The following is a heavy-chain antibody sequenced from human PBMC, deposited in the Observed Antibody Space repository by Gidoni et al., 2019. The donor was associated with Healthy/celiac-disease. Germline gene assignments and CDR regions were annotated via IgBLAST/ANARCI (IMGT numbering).Heavy chain of an antibody. J-gene: IGHJ4*02. D-gene: IGHD3-22*01. CDR2: IYYSGST. CDR3: ARYHYYDSSGYYYPYYFDY. Sequence: QLQLQESGPGLVKPSETLSLTCTVSGGSISSSSYYWGWIRQPPGKGLEWIGSIYYSGSTYYNPSLKSRVTISVDTSKNQFSLKLSSVTAADTAVYYCARYHYYDSSGYYYPYYFDYWGQGTLVTVSS. V-gene: IGHV4-39*01. CDR1: GGSISSSSYY.